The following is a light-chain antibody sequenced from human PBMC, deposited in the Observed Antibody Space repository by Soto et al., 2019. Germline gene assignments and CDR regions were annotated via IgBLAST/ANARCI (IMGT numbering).Light chain of an antibody. V-gene: IGLV2-11*01. CDR3: SSYAGRHVWV. CDR2: DVY. J-gene: IGLJ3*02. CDR1: SSDV. Sequence: QSALTQSRSVSGSPGQSVTISCTGTSSDVSWYQHHPGKAPQLVIYDVYQRPSGLPDRFSGSNSGNTASLTISGHQADDEGDYYCSSYAGRHVWVFGGGTKLTVL.